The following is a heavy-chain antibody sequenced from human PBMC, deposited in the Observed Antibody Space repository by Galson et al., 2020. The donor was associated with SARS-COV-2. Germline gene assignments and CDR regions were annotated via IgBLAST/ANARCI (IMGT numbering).Heavy chain of an antibody. V-gene: IGHV4-39*01. CDR3: ARQPTWGELLIWGRYYYGMDV. D-gene: IGHD3-10*01. J-gene: IGHJ6*02. Sequence: SETLSLTCTVPGGSISSSSYYWGWTRQPPGKGLERIGSIYYSGSTYYNPSLKSRVTISVDTSKNQFSLKLSSVTAADTAVYYCARQPTWGELLIWGRYYYGMDVWGQGTTVTVSS. CDR1: GGSISSSSYY. CDR2: IYYSGST.